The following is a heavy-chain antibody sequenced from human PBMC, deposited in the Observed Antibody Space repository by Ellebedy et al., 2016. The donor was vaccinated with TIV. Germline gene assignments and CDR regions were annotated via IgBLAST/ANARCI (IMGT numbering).Heavy chain of an antibody. J-gene: IGHJ3*01. Sequence: SETLSLXXTVSVGLVTGSIYYWGWIRQPPGKGLEWIGSIYHSGSTYYNPSLKSRVTISVDTSKKQVSLKLSSVTAADTAIYYCVYGRAVDAYDFWGQGTMVTVSS. CDR2: IYHSGST. CDR1: VGLVTGSIYY. D-gene: IGHD4-17*01. V-gene: IGHV4-39*01. CDR3: VYGRAVDAYDF.